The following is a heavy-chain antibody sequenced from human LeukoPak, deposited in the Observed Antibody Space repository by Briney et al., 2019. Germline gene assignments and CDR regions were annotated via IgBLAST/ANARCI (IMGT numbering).Heavy chain of an antibody. Sequence: ASVKVSCKASGGTFSSYAISWVRQAPGQGLEWMGGIIPIFGTANYAQKFQGRVTITADKSTSTAYMELSSLGSEDTAVYYCARDQDGSYYDYVWGSYRYWGQGTLVTVSS. CDR1: GGTFSSYA. CDR3: ARDQDGSYYDYVWGSYRY. V-gene: IGHV1-69*06. J-gene: IGHJ4*02. D-gene: IGHD3-16*02. CDR2: IIPIFGTA.